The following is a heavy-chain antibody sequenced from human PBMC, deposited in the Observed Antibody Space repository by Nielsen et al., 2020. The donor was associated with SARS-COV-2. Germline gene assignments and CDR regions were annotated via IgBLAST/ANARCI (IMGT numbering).Heavy chain of an antibody. CDR3: ARDKYYYDSSGPGFDP. V-gene: IGHV3-7*01. J-gene: IGHJ5*02. CDR2: INQLGSEK. CDR1: GFTFSSYW. Sequence: GGSLRLSCTASGFTFSSYWMSWVRQAPGKGLEWVAKINQLGSEKYYVDSVRGRFTISRDNAKNSLYLQMNSLRAEDTAVYYCARDKYYYDSSGPGFDPWGQGTLVTVSS. D-gene: IGHD3-22*01.